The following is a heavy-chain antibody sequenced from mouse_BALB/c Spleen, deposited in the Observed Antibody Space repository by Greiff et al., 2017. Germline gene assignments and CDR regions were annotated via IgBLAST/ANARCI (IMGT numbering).Heavy chain of an antibody. CDR1: GFAFSSYD. J-gene: IGHJ2*01. V-gene: IGHV5-12-1*01. D-gene: IGHD1-1*01. Sequence: DVMLVESGGGLVKPGGSLKLSCAASGFAFSSYDMSWVRQTPEKRLEWVAYISSGGGSTYYPDTVKGRFTISRDNAKNTLYLQMSSLKSEDTAMYYCARNYGSNFDYWGQGTTLTVSS. CDR2: ISSGGGST. CDR3: ARNYGSNFDY.